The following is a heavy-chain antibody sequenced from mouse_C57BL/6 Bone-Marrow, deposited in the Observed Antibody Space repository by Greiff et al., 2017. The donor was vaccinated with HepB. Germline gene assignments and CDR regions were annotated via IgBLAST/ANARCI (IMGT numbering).Heavy chain of an antibody. Sequence: VQLKESGPGLVQPSQSLSITCTVSGFSLTSYGVHWVRQSPGKGLEWLGVIWSGGSTDYNAAFISRLSISKDNSKSQVFFKMNSLQADDTAIYYCARGDYDYDWYFAVWGTGTTVTVSS. CDR3: ARGDYDYDWYFAV. CDR1: GFSLTSYG. V-gene: IGHV2-2*01. CDR2: IWSGGST. D-gene: IGHD2-4*01. J-gene: IGHJ1*03.